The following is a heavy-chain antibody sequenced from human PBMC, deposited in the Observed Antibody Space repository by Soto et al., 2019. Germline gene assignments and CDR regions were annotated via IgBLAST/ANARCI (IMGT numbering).Heavy chain of an antibody. Sequence: SETLSLTCAVYGGSFRSYYWSWIRQPPGKGLEWIGEINHSGSTNYNPSLKSRVTISVDTSKNQFSLKLSSVTAADTAVYYCARADSREFDYWGQGTPVTVSS. V-gene: IGHV4-34*01. J-gene: IGHJ4*02. CDR1: GGSFRSYY. D-gene: IGHD6-13*01. CDR3: ARADSREFDY. CDR2: INHSGST.